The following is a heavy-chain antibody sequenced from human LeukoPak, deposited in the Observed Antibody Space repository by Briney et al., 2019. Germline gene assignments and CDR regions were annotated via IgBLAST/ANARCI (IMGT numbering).Heavy chain of an antibody. CDR1: GGTFSSYA. D-gene: IGHD6-19*01. CDR2: IIPIFATA. Sequence: SVKVSCKASGGTFSSYAISWVRQAPGQGLEWMGGIIPIFATANYAQKFQGRVTITADESTSTAYMELSSLRSEDTAVYYCARGVNSGAFLIDYWGQGTQVTVSS. CDR3: ARGVNSGAFLIDY. V-gene: IGHV1-69*13. J-gene: IGHJ4*02.